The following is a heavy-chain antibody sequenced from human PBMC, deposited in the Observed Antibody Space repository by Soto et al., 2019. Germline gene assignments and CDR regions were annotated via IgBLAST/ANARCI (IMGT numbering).Heavy chain of an antibody. Sequence: LRLSCAASGFTFSSYAMSWVRQAPGKGLEWVSAISGSGGSTYYADSVKGRFTISRDNSKNTPYLQMNSLRAEDTAVYYCAKAVSAITTHQYYYGMDVWGQGTKVTVSS. D-gene: IGHD3-16*01. CDR3: AKAVSAITTHQYYYGMDV. CDR2: ISGSGGST. CDR1: GFTFSSYA. V-gene: IGHV3-23*01. J-gene: IGHJ6*02.